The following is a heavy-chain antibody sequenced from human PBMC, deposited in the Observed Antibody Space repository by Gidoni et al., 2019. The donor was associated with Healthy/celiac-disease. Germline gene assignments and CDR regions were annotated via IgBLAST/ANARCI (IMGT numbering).Heavy chain of an antibody. CDR2: IIPIFGTA. Sequence: QVQLVQSGAEVKKPGSSVKVSCKSSGGTFSSYAISWVRQAPGQGLEWMGGIIPIFGTANYAQKFQGRVTITADESTSTAYMELSSLRSEDTAVYYCARDRYHYYDSSGYYYRNWYFDLWGRGTLVTVSS. J-gene: IGHJ2*01. CDR3: ARDRYHYYDSSGYYYRNWYFDL. CDR1: GGTFSSYA. V-gene: IGHV1-69*01. D-gene: IGHD3-22*01.